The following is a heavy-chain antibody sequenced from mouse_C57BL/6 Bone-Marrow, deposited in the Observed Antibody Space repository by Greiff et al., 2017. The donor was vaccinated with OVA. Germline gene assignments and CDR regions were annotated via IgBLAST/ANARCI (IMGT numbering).Heavy chain of an antibody. J-gene: IGHJ4*01. CDR1: GFTFSSYA. Sequence: EVKLMESGGGLVKPGGSLKLSCAASGFTFSSYAMSWVRQTPEKRLEWVATISDGGSYTYYPDNVKGRFTISRDNAKNNLYLQMSHLKSEDTAMYYCARDLVGGRDYYAMDYWGQGTSVTVSS. V-gene: IGHV5-4*01. D-gene: IGHD1-1*02. CDR2: ISDGGSYT. CDR3: ARDLVGGRDYYAMDY.